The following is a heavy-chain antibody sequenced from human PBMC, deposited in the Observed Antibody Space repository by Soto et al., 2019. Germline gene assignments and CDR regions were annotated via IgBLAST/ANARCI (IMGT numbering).Heavy chain of an antibody. V-gene: IGHV4-30-2*01. CDR3: ARRERAAGTDWWFDP. CDR2: MYHSGST. CDR1: GGSISSGGYS. J-gene: IGHJ5*02. Sequence: SETLSLTCAVSGGSISSGGYSWSWIRQPPGKGPEWIGYMYHSGSTYYNPSLKSRVTISIDRSKNQFSLKVSSVTAADTAVYYCARRERAAGTDWWFDPWGQGTLVTVSS. D-gene: IGHD6-13*01.